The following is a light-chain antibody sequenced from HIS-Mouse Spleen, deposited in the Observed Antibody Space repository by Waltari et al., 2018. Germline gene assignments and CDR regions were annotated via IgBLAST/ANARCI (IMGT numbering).Light chain of an antibody. J-gene: IGLJ2*01. CDR3: YSTDSSGNHRV. Sequence: SYELTQPPSVSVSPGQTARITCSGDALPKNYDYWYQQKSGQAPVLVIYEDSKRPSGIPERFSGSSSGTMDTLTISGAQVEDEADYYCYSTDSSGNHRVFGGGTKLTVL. CDR2: EDS. V-gene: IGLV3-10*01. CDR1: ALPKNY.